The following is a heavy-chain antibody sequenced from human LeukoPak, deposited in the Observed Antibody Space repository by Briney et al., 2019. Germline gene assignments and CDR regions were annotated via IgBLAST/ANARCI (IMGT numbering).Heavy chain of an antibody. CDR3: ARDPGSLLSSSGWLNWFDP. Sequence: ASVKVSCKASGYTFTTYGISWVRQAPGQGLEWMGWISAYNGNTNYAQKLQGRVTMTTDTSTSKAYMELRSLRSDDTAVYYCARDPGSLLSSSGWLNWFDPWGQGTLVTVSS. J-gene: IGHJ5*02. D-gene: IGHD6-19*01. V-gene: IGHV1-18*01. CDR1: GYTFTTYG. CDR2: ISAYNGNT.